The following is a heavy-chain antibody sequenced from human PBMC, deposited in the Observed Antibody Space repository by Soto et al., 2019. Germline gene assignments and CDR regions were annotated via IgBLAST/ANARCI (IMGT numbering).Heavy chain of an antibody. Sequence: ASVKVSCKASGDTFTSYDIYWVRQATGQGLEWMGWLNPNTGDSAYAQKFQGRISVTSDTSINTVHMELSSLRSEDTAVYYCARRAETNGWNGFGADKYYFDFWGQGTLVTVSS. V-gene: IGHV1-8*01. J-gene: IGHJ4*02. CDR2: LNPNTGDS. D-gene: IGHD1-1*01. CDR3: ARRAETNGWNGFGADKYYFDF. CDR1: GDTFTSYD.